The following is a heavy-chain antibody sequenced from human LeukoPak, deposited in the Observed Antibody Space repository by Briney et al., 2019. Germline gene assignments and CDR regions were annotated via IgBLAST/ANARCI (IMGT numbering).Heavy chain of an antibody. V-gene: IGHV4-4*07. J-gene: IGHJ6*02. Sequence: PSETLSLTCIVSGGSVRNYYWTWIRQPAGKGLQWIGRIYTNGTTNYSPSFKSRVTMSVDMSKNQFSLKLTSVTAADTAVYYCAKEDIVVVTKYIHYGMDVWGQGTTVTVSS. D-gene: IGHD2-15*01. CDR2: IYTNGTT. CDR3: AKEDIVVVTKYIHYGMDV. CDR1: GGSVRNYY.